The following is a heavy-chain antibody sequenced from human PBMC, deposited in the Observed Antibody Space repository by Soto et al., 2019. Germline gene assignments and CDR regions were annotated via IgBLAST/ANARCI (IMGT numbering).Heavy chain of an antibody. J-gene: IGHJ6*03. CDR1: GFTFSSYG. Sequence: QVQLVESGGGVVQPGRSLRLSCATSGFTFSSYGMHWVRQAPGKGLEWVALIWYDGSNKYYADSVKGRFTISRDNSKNTLYLQMNSLRAEDTAVYYCAREVGHYYYYMDVWGKGNTVTVSS. D-gene: IGHD2-15*01. CDR2: IWYDGSNK. CDR3: AREVGHYYYYMDV. V-gene: IGHV3-33*01.